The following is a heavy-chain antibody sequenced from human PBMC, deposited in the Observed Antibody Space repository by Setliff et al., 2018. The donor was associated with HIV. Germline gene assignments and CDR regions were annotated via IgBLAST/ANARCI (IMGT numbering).Heavy chain of an antibody. Sequence: PSETLSLTCTVSGASVSTSSNYWNWIRQPPGKGLEWIGSFYYSGNTYYNPSLKSRVTISLDTSKNQFSMKLRSGTAADTAVYFCARDRKVRESGYMDVWGKGTTVTVSS. D-gene: IGHD3-10*01. CDR3: ARDRKVRESGYMDV. CDR2: FYYSGNT. V-gene: IGHV4-39*07. CDR1: GASVSTSSNY. J-gene: IGHJ6*03.